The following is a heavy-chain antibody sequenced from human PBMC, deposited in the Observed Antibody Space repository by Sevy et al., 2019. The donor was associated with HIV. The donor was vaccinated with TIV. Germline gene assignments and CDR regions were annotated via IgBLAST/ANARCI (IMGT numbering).Heavy chain of an antibody. Sequence: GGSLRLSCAASGLSFSNAWMGWVRQAPGKGLEWVGRIRSETGGGTTDFAAFAKGKFTISRDDPKNTLYLQMNSLKTEDTAVYYCAIDHRRDGMIVVPFEKWGLGTLVTVSS. V-gene: IGHV3-15*01. D-gene: IGHD3-22*01. CDR1: GLSFSNAW. J-gene: IGHJ4*02. CDR2: IRSETGGGTT. CDR3: AIDHRRDGMIVVPFEK.